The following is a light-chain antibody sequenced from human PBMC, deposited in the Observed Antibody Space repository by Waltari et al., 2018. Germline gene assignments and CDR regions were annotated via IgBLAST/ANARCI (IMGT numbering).Light chain of an antibody. J-gene: IGLJ2*01. CDR3: SSYISSSTLEL. CDR2: DVS. Sequence: QSALTQPASVSGSPGPSITISCTGTSSHVGGYNYVPCYQQHPGKAPKLMIYDVSNRPSGVSNRFSGSKSGNTASLTISGLQAEDEADYYCSSYISSSTLELFGGGTSLTVL. CDR1: SSHVGGYNY. V-gene: IGLV2-14*03.